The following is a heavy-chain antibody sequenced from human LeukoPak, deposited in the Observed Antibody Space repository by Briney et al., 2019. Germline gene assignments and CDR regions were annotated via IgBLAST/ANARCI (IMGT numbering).Heavy chain of an antibody. V-gene: IGHV3-23*01. CDR1: GFTFDDYA. CDR3: AKDPDCTSGICYTFFDY. D-gene: IGHD2-8*01. CDR2: ISGSGGST. J-gene: IGHJ4*02. Sequence: PGRSLRLSCAASGFTFDDYAMHWVRQAAGKGLEWVSAISGSGGSTYYADSVEGRFTISRDNSKNPLYLQMNSLRAEDTAVYYWAKDPDCTSGICYTFFDYWGQGTLVTVSS.